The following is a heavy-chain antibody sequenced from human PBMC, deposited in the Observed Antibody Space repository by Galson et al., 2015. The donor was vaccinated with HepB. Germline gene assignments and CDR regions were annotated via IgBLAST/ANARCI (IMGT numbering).Heavy chain of an antibody. CDR3: AREYCSSTSCLYYYYYYMDV. D-gene: IGHD2-2*01. CDR1: GFTFSSYW. Sequence: SLRLSCAASGFTFSSYWMSWVRQAPGKGLEWVANIKQDGSEKYYVDSVKGRFTISRDNAKNSLYLQMNSLRAEDTAVYYCAREYCSSTSCLYYYYYYMDVWGKGTTVAVSS. CDR2: IKQDGSEK. V-gene: IGHV3-7*03. J-gene: IGHJ6*03.